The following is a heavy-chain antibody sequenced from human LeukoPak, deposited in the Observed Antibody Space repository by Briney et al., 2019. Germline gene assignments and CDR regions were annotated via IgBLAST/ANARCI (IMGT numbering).Heavy chain of an antibody. V-gene: IGHV4-34*01. D-gene: IGHD5-18*01. CDR1: GGSFSGYY. Sequence: SETLSLTCAVYGGSFSGYYWSWIRQPPGKGLEWIGEINHSGSTNYNPSLKSRVTISVDTSKNQFSLKLSSVTAADTAVYYCARGRGYRNAFDIWGQRTMVTVSS. CDR3: ARGRGYRNAFDI. CDR2: INHSGST. J-gene: IGHJ3*02.